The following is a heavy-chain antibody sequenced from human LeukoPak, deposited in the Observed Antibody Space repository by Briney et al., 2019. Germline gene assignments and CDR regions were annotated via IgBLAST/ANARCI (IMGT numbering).Heavy chain of an antibody. CDR1: GYTFTGYY. D-gene: IGHD3-9*01. CDR3: ARDLQYFDWLLEAGC. V-gene: IGHV1-2*02. J-gene: IGHJ4*02. CDR2: INPDSGGT. Sequence: VASVKVSCKASGYTFTGYYMHWVRQAPGQGLEWMGWINPDSGGTNYAQKFQGRVTMTRDTSISTAYMELSRLRSDDTAVYYCARDLQYFDWLLEAGCWGQGTLVTVSS.